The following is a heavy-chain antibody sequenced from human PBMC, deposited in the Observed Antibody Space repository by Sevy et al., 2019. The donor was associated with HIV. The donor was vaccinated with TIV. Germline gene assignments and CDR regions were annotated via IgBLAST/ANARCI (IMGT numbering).Heavy chain of an antibody. CDR1: GFTFREYS. J-gene: IGHJ5*02. CDR2: ISGSSTTI. V-gene: IGHV3-48*01. D-gene: IGHD6-13*01. CDR3: ARSLAAAGHWIDP. Sequence: GGSLRLSCVGSGFTFREYSMNWVRQAPGKGLEWVSYISGSSTTIEHADSVKGRFSISRDNADNSVFLQMNRLRVEDTAVYYCARSLAAAGHWIDPWGQGTLVTVSS.